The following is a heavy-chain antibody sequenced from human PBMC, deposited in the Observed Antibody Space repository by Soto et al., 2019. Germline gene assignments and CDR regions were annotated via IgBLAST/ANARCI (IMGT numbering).Heavy chain of an antibody. Sequence: QVQLVQSEAEVKKPGASVKVSCKTSGYTFTSYGITWVRQAPGQGLEWMGWSSTSNGDTNYVQKFQGRVTMTTDTSTGTGYMELRSLTSDDTAVYYCARDYTFPDYWGQGTLVTVSS. CDR1: GYTFTSYG. CDR2: SSTSNGDT. J-gene: IGHJ4*02. V-gene: IGHV1-18*01. D-gene: IGHD3-3*02. CDR3: ARDYTFPDY.